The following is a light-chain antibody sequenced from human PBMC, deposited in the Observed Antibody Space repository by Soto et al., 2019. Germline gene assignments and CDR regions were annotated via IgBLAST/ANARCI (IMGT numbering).Light chain of an antibody. CDR3: QTWGIGIQV. CDR2: LNSDGSH. CDR1: SGHSSYA. V-gene: IGLV4-69*01. J-gene: IGLJ3*02. Sequence: QLVLTQSPSASASLGGSVTLTCTMSSGHSSYAIAWHQQQPEKGPRFLMKLNSDGSHSKGDGIPDRFSGSSSGAERYLTSSSLQSEDEAYYYCQTWGIGIQVFGGGAKLTVL.